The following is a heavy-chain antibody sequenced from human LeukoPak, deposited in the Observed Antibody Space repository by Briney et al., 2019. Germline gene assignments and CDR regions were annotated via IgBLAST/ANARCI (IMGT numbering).Heavy chain of an antibody. CDR1: GFTFSSYS. CDR3: ARDRYAREYYDFWSKTEYFQH. Sequence: GGSLRLSCAASGFTFSSYSMNWVRQAPGKGLEWGSSIIIRSRYIYYADSVKGRFTISRDNAKTSLYLQMNSLRAEDTAVCYCARDRYAREYYDFWSKTEYFQHWGQGTLVTVSS. CDR2: IIIRSRYI. J-gene: IGHJ1*01. V-gene: IGHV3-21*01. D-gene: IGHD3-3*01.